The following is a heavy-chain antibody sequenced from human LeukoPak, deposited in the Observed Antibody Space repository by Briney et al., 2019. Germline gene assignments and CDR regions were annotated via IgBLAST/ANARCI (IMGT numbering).Heavy chain of an antibody. CDR3: ARQLGYRDACWFDP. D-gene: IGHD5-12*01. V-gene: IGHV4-4*09. J-gene: IGHJ5*02. CDR1: GGSISGYF. CDR2: IYTSGST. Sequence: KASETLSLTCTVSGGSISGYFWSWIRQPPGKGLEWIGYIYTSGSTNYNPSLKSRVTISVDTSKNQFSLKLSSVTAADTAVYYCARQLGYRDACWFDPWGQGTLVTVSS.